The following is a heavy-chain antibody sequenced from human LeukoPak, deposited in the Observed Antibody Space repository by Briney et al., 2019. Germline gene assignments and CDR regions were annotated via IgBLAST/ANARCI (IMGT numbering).Heavy chain of an antibody. D-gene: IGHD4/OR15-4a*01. J-gene: IGHJ5*02. CDR2: VKSKIDGGTT. V-gene: IGHV3-15*01. Sequence: PGGSLRLSCVASEFTFSIAWMYWVRQAPGKGLEWVGRVKSKIDGGTTDYAAPVKGRFIISRDDSKNTLYLQMNSLKIEDTGVCYCTTDKDYMKGVDPWGQGTLVTVSS. CDR3: TTDKDYMKGVDP. CDR1: EFTFSIAW.